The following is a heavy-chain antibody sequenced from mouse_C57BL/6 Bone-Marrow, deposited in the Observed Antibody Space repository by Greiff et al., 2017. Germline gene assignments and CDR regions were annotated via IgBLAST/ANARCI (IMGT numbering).Heavy chain of an antibody. CDR1: GFSLTSYA. D-gene: IGHD1-1*01. V-gene: IGHV2-9-1*01. Sequence: VQLVESGPGLVAPSQSLSITCTVSGFSLTSYAISWVGQPPGKGLEWLGVIWPGGGTNYNSALKSRLSISKDNSTSQVFLKMNSLQTDDTARYYCARKRVLGWYFDVWGTGTTVTVSS. J-gene: IGHJ1*03. CDR2: IWPGGGT. CDR3: ARKRVLGWYFDV.